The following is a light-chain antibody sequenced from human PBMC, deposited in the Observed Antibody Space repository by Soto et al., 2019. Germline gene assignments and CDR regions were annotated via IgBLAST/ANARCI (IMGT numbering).Light chain of an antibody. J-gene: IGKJ4*01. CDR1: QSVSSY. CDR3: QQRSNWPTT. Sequence: IVLTQAPGTLSLSPGERATLSCRASQSVSSYLAWYQQKPGQAPRLLIYDASNRATGIPARFSGSGSGTDFTLTVSSLEPEDFAVYYCQQRSNWPTTFGGGTKVDIK. V-gene: IGKV3-11*01. CDR2: DAS.